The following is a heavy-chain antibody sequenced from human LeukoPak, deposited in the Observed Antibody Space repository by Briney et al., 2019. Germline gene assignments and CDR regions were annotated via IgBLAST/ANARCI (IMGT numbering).Heavy chain of an antibody. D-gene: IGHD3-9*01. J-gene: IGHJ4*02. V-gene: IGHV1-69*01. CDR2: IIPIFGTA. CDR1: GGTFSSYA. Sequence: SVKVSCKASGGTFSSYAISWVRRAPGQGLEWMGGIIPIFGTANYAQKFQGRVTITADESTSTAYMELSSLRSEDTAVYYCARDEAVLTGYYSFDYWGQGTLVTVSS. CDR3: ARDEAVLTGYYSFDY.